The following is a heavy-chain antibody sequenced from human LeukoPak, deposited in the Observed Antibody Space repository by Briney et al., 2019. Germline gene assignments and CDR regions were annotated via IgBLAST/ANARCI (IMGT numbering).Heavy chain of an antibody. D-gene: IGHD3-3*01. CDR2: ISSGSEK. J-gene: IGHJ4*02. CDR3: ARDLELSAVYYFDS. V-gene: IGHV3-30*04. CDR1: GFTLSIFP. Sequence: GGSLRLSCEASGFTLSIFPMHWVRQAPGKGLEWVALISSGSEKYYADSVKGRFTISRDNSKNMLYLQMNSLRADDRAVYYCARDLELSAVYYFDSWGQGTLVIVSS.